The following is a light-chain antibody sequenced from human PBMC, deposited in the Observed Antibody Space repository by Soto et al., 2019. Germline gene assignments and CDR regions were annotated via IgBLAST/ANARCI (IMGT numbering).Light chain of an antibody. CDR3: QQYNSHYT. J-gene: IGKJ2*01. V-gene: IGKV1-5*01. CDR2: DAS. Sequence: DIPISQSPSTLSASVGDEVTITCRTSQSIPGWLAWYQQKPGKAPKLLIFDASTLATGVPSRFSGSYSGTHFTLTITSLQPDEFATYYCQQYNSHYTFGQGTRLEIK. CDR1: QSIPGW.